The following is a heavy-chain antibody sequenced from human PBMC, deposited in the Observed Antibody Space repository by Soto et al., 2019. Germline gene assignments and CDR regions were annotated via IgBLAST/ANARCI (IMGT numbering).Heavy chain of an antibody. Sequence: QAQLQQWGAGLLKPSETLSLTCAVYGGSFSGYYWSWIRQPPGKGLEWIGEINHSGSTNYNPSLKSRVTISVDTSKNQFSLKLSSVTAADTAVYYCARGGVGATALYNWFDPWGQGTLVTVSS. CDR3: ARGGVGATALYNWFDP. V-gene: IGHV4-34*01. CDR1: GGSFSGYY. D-gene: IGHD1-26*01. J-gene: IGHJ5*02. CDR2: INHSGST.